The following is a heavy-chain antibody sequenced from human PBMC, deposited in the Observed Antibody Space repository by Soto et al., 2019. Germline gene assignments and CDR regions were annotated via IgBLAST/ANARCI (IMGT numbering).Heavy chain of an antibody. CDR1: GGTFSSYA. Sequence: SVKVSCKASGGTFSSYAISWVRQAPGQGLEWMGGIIPIFGTANYAQKFQGRVTITADESTSTAYMELSSLRSEDMAVYYCATRLPDYYYYGMDVWGQGTTVTVSS. J-gene: IGHJ6*02. CDR3: ATRLPDYYYYGMDV. V-gene: IGHV1-69*13. D-gene: IGHD3-16*01. CDR2: IIPIFGTA.